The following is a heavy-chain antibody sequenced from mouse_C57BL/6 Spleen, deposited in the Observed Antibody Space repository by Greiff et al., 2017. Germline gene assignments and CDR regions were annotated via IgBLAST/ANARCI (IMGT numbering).Heavy chain of an antibody. CDR2: IYPGSGSP. CDR3: ASPLYYCSSYDY. Sequence: QVQLQQPGAELVKPGASVKMSCKASGYTFTSYWITWVKQRPGQGLEWMGDIYPGSGSPNNNEKFKSKATLTVDTAASTAYMQLSSLTSDDSAVYYCASPLYYCSSYDYWGQGTTLTVSS. J-gene: IGHJ2*01. D-gene: IGHD1-1*01. V-gene: IGHV1-55*01. CDR1: GYTFTSYW.